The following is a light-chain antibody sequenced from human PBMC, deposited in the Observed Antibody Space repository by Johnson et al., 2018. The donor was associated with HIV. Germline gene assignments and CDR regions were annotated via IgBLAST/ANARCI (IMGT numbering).Light chain of an antibody. Sequence: QAVLTQPPSVSAAPGQKVTISCSGSSSNIGINYVSWFQQLPGTAPKLLIYDNDKRPSGIPDRFSGSKSGTSATLGITGLQTGDEADYYCVTWVRSPSGYYVFGTRTKRTVL. CDR1: SSNIGINY. CDR2: DND. V-gene: IGLV1-51*01. J-gene: IGLJ1*01. CDR3: VTWVRSPSGYYV.